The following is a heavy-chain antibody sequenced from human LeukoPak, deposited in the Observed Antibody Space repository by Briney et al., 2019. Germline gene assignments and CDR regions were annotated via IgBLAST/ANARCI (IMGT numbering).Heavy chain of an antibody. CDR2: IIPIFGTA. CDR3: ARDLIGGLTTVTQYYYYYMDV. V-gene: IGHV1-69*05. CDR1: GGTFSSYA. Sequence: GSSVKVSCKSSGGTFSSYAISWVRQAPGQGLEWMGGIIPIFGTANYAQKFQGRVTITTDESTSTAYMELSSLRSEDTAVYYCARDLIGGLTTVTQYYYYYMDVWGKGTTVTVSS. D-gene: IGHD4-17*01. J-gene: IGHJ6*03.